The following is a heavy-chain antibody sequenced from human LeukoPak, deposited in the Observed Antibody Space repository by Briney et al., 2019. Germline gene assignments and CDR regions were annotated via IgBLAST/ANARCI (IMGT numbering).Heavy chain of an antibody. Sequence: SETLSLTCTVSGGSISSYYWSWIRQPPGKGLEWIGRIYTSGSTNYNPSLKSRVTISVDKSKNQFSLKLSSVTAADTAVYYCARDQGQLPNFDYWGQGTLVTVSS. D-gene: IGHD5-18*01. CDR3: ARDQGQLPNFDY. V-gene: IGHV4-4*07. CDR1: GGSISSYY. CDR2: IYTSGST. J-gene: IGHJ4*02.